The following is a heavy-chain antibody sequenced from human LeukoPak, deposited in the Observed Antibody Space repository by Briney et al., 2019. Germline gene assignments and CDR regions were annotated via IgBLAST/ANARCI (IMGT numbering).Heavy chain of an antibody. CDR1: GGSISSSNW. CDR2: IYHSGST. D-gene: IGHD4-17*01. CDR3: ASAPSYGDYANDAFDI. Sequence: SETLSLTCAVSGGSISSSNWWSWVRQPPGKGLEWIGEIYHSGSTNYNPSLKSRVTMSVDTSKNQFSLKLSSVTAADTAVYYCASAPSYGDYANDAFDIWGQGTMVTVSS. J-gene: IGHJ3*02. V-gene: IGHV4-4*02.